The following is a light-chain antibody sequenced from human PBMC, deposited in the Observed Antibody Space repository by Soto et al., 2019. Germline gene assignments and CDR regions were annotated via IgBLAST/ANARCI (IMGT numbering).Light chain of an antibody. J-gene: IGKJ1*01. CDR2: DTV. V-gene: IGKV3-15*01. CDR1: QNIRSS. Sequence: EVVMTQSPASLSASPGERVTLSCRASQNIRSSLAWYQQKPGQPPKLFIYDTVSRAAGVPGRFSGSGSGTEFTLTISSLQSEDYGVYFCQQYVNWPKTFGHGTKV. CDR3: QQYVNWPKT.